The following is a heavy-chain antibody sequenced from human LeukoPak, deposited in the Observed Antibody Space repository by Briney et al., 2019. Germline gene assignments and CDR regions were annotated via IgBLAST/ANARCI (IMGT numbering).Heavy chain of an antibody. CDR3: AKDISVGQWPNPHFHY. CDR1: GFTFDDYA. V-gene: IGHV3-9*01. J-gene: IGHJ4*02. CDR2: IGWNSGNI. D-gene: IGHD6-19*01. Sequence: GGSLRLSCAASGFTFDDYAMHWVRQAPGKGLEWVSGIGWNSGNIDYADSVKGRFTISRDNAKNSLYLQMNSLRAGDTALYYCAKDISVGQWPNPHFHYWGQGTLVTVSS.